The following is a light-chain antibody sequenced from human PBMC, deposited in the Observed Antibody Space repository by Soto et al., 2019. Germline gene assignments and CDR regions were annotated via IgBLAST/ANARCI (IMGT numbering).Light chain of an antibody. CDR1: QSVSSSY. V-gene: IGKV3-20*01. CDR2: GAS. J-gene: IGKJ1*01. CDR3: HQYSSSPPKRT. Sequence: EIVLTQSPGTLSLSPGERATLSCRASQSVSSSYLAWYQQKPGQAPSLLIYGASSSATGIQDRFNASGSGTDFTLTNRRLEPEDGGVYYCHQYSSSPPKRTFGQGTKGENK.